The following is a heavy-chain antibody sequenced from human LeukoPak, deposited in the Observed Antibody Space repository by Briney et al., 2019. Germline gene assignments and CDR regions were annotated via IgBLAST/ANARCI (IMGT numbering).Heavy chain of an antibody. CDR2: ISPYKQNT. CDR3: AREGVCSSANCPTVYYYYGMDV. V-gene: IGHV1-18*04. J-gene: IGHJ6*02. Sequence: GASVKVSCKASGYTFTGYYMHWVRQAPGRGLEWMGWISPYKQNTHYAQKFQGRVTLTADTSTTTAYMELRSLRSDDTAVYYCAREGVCSSANCPTVYYYYGMDVWGQGTTVTVSS. D-gene: IGHD2-2*01. CDR1: GYTFTGYY.